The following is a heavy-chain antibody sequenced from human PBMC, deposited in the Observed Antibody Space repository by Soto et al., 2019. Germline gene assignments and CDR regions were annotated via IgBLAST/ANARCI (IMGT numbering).Heavy chain of an antibody. V-gene: IGHV3-33*01. CDR3: ARGIAVAVSYAFDI. J-gene: IGHJ3*02. CDR2: IWYDGSNK. Sequence: PGGSLRLSCAASGFTFSSYGMHWVRQAPGKGLEWVAVIWYDGSNKYYADSVKGRFTISRDNSKNTLYLQMNSLRAEDTAVYYCARGIAVAVSYAFDIWGQGTMVTVSS. CDR1: GFTFSSYG. D-gene: IGHD6-19*01.